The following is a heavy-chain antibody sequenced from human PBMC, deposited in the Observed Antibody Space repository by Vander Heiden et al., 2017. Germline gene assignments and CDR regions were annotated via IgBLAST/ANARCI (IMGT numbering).Heavy chain of an antibody. CDR2: ISSSGSTI. J-gene: IGHJ4*02. CDR1: ACTFSDYY. CDR3: ATGYSSGWGR. D-gene: IGHD6-19*01. Sequence: QVQRVEPGGGLVKPEGSPSLPLAAPACTFSDYYMDWIRQAPGKGLEWVSYISSSGSTIYYADSVKGRFTISRDNAKNSLYLQMNSLRAEDTAVYYCATGYSSGWGRWGQGTLVTVSS. V-gene: IGHV3-11*01.